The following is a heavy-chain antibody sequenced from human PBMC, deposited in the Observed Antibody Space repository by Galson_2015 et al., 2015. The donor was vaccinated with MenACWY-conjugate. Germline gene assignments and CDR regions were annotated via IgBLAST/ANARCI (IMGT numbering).Heavy chain of an antibody. J-gene: IGHJ5*01. CDR2: ISGSGQTR. Sequence: SLRLSCAASGFTFGDYYMSWIRQTPGKGLEWLSYISGSGQTRYYADSLKGRFTISRDNAKQSLYLQMNNLRADDTAVYYCARELSLVAVGVTPGWFDYWGQGTVVTVSS. CDR3: ARELSLVAVGVTPGWFDY. CDR1: GFTFGDYY. V-gene: IGHV3-11*01. D-gene: IGHD2-15*01.